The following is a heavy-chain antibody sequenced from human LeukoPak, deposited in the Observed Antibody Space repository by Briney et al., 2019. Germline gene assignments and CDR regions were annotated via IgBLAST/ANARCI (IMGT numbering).Heavy chain of an antibody. CDR1: GYTFTSYD. D-gene: IGHD3-9*01. CDR2: MNPNSGNT. V-gene: IGHV1-8*01. Sequence: ASVKVSCKASGYTFTSYDINWVRQATGQGLEWMGWMNPNSGNTGYAQKFRGRVTVTRNTSISTAYMELSSLRFEDTAVYFCARSPHILTGENFDYWGQGTLLTVSS. CDR3: ARSPHILTGENFDY. J-gene: IGHJ4*02.